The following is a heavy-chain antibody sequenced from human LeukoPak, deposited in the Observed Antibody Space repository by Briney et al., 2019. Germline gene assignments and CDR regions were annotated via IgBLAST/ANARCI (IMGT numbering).Heavy chain of an antibody. CDR3: ATVYSVSPWDAFDI. CDR2: FDPEDGET. Sequence: ASVTVSCKVSGYTLTELSMHWVRQAPGKGLEWMGGFDPEDGETIYAQKFQGRVTMTEDTSTDTAHMELSSLRSEDTAVYYCATVYSVSPWDAFDIWGQGATLTVSS. V-gene: IGHV1-24*01. D-gene: IGHD1-26*01. J-gene: IGHJ3*02. CDR1: GYTLTELS.